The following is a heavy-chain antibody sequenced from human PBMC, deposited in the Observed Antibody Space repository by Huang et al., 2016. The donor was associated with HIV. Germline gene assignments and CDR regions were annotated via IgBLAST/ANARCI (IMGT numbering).Heavy chain of an antibody. D-gene: IGHD6-19*01. CDR2: IYTSGST. Sequence: QVQLQESGPGLVKPSETLSLTCTVSGVSISSYYWGWIRQPAGEGLEGVGRIYTSGSTNYNPSLRSRVTRSVDTSKNQFSLKLSSVTAADTAVYYCAREIDGSSGWEGWYFDYWGQGTLVTVSS. V-gene: IGHV4-4*07. CDR3: AREIDGSSGWEGWYFDY. J-gene: IGHJ4*02. CDR1: GVSISSYY.